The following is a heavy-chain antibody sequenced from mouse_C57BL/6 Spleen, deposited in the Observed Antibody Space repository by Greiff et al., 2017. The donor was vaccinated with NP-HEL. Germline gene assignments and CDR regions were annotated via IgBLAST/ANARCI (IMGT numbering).Heavy chain of an antibody. CDR3: ARSDYGSSYVPYYYAMDY. CDR1: GFTFSSYT. D-gene: IGHD1-1*01. Sequence: DVKLVESGGGLVKPGGSLKLSCAASGFTFSSYTMSWVRQTPEKRLEWVATISGGGGNTYYPDSVKGRFTISRDNAKNTLYLQMSSLRSEDTALYYCARSDYGSSYVPYYYAMDYWGQGTSVTVSS. CDR2: ISGGGGNT. V-gene: IGHV5-9*01. J-gene: IGHJ4*01.